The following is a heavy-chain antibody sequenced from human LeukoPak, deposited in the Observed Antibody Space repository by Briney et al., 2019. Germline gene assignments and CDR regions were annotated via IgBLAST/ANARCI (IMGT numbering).Heavy chain of an antibody. CDR1: GYTFTSYY. V-gene: IGHV1-46*01. D-gene: IGHD6-13*01. Sequence: PGASVKVSCKASGYTFTSYYMHWVRQAPGQGLEWMGIINPSGGSTSYAQKFQGRVTMTRDTSTSTVYMELSSLRSEDTAVYYCARSSVSSSWYIDSPPIGDDYWGQGTLVTVSS. CDR3: ARSSVSSSWYIDSPPIGDDY. J-gene: IGHJ4*02. CDR2: INPSGGST.